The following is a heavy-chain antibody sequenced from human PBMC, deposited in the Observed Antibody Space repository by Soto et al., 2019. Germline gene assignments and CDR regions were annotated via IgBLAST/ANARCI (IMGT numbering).Heavy chain of an antibody. CDR3: ARGDYYDTSGPFSDAFDI. Sequence: PGGSLRLSCAASGFTFSSYWMHWVRQAPGKGPVWVSRINSDGSSTSYADSVKGRFTISRDNAKNTLYLQMTSLRVEDTAVYYCARGDYYDTSGPFSDAFDIWGQGTMVTVSS. D-gene: IGHD3-22*01. CDR2: INSDGSST. J-gene: IGHJ3*02. CDR1: GFTFSSYW. V-gene: IGHV3-74*01.